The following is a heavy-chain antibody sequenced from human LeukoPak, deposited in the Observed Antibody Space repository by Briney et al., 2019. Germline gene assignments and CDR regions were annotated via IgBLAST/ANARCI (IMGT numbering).Heavy chain of an antibody. D-gene: IGHD2-2*01. CDR2: MDPNSGNT. CDR3: ARFSRYCSSTSCYLYGMDV. V-gene: IGHV1-8*01. Sequence: GASVKVSCKASGYTFTSYDINWVRQATGQGLEWMGWMDPNSGNTGYAQKFQGRVTMTRTTSRSTAYMELSSLRSEDTALYYCARFSRYCSSTSCYLYGMDVWGRGTTVTVSS. J-gene: IGHJ6*02. CDR1: GYTFTSYD.